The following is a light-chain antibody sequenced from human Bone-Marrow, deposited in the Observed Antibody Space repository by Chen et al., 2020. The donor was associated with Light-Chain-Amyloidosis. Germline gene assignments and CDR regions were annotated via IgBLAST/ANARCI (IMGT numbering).Light chain of an antibody. V-gene: IGLV2-23*02. CDR1: SSNVGGLNL. J-gene: IGLJ2*01. CDR2: EVT. CDR3: CSYAGDSTLL. Sequence: QSALTQPASVSGSPGQSITISCTGTSSNVGGLNLVSWYQQHPGKAPKLIFYEVTKRPSGVSNRFSAFKSSNTASLTISGLQTEDEADYYCCSYAGDSTLLFGGGTKLTVL.